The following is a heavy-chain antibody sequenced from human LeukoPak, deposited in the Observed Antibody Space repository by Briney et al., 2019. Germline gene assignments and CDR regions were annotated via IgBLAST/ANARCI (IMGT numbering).Heavy chain of an antibody. CDR2: IYHSGST. CDR3: VRGGIVPPVGPLGY. D-gene: IGHD2-8*01. J-gene: IGHJ4*02. CDR1: GYSISSGYY. Sequence: SETLSLTCAVSGYSISSGYYWGWIRQPPGKGLEWIGSIYHSGSTYYNPSLKSRVTISVDTSKNQFSLKLSSVTAADTAVYYCVRGGIVPPVGPLGYWGQGTLVTVSS. V-gene: IGHV4-38-2*01.